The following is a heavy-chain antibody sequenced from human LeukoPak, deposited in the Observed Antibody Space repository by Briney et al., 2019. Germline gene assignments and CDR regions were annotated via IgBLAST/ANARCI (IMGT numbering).Heavy chain of an antibody. V-gene: IGHV1-18*01. Sequence: ASVKVSCKASDYTFTSYGISWVRQAPGQGLEWMGWISAYNGNTNYAQKLQGRVTMTTDTSTSTAYMELRSLRSDDTAVYYCARGALDYYGSGSYHWFDPWGQGTLVTVSS. J-gene: IGHJ5*02. CDR2: ISAYNGNT. D-gene: IGHD3-10*01. CDR3: ARGALDYYGSGSYHWFDP. CDR1: DYTFTSYG.